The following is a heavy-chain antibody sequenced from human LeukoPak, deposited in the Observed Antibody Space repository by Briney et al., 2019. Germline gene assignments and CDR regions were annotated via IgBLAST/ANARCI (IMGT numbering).Heavy chain of an antibody. D-gene: IGHD3-10*01. CDR3: AKSWEFQLSFFDS. Sequence: ETLSLTCTVSGGSISSGSYYWSWIRQPAGKGLEWLSTISYSGRSTYYADSVKGRFTISRDNSMDTLYLQMNSLRAEDTAVYYCAKSWEFQLSFFDSWGQGTLVTVSS. V-gene: IGHV3-23*01. CDR1: GGSISSGSYY. CDR2: ISYSGRST. J-gene: IGHJ4*02.